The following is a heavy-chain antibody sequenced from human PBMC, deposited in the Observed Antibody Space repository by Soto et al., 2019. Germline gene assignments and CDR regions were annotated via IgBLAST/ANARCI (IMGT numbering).Heavy chain of an antibody. Sequence: ASVKVSCKASGYTFTTYGMHWVRQAPEQRLEWMGWINTGAGNTKYSPKFQGRVTLTRDTSATTGYIELGSLRSDDTAVYYCAREYARGWYPGMDYWGQGTLVTVSS. D-gene: IGHD6-19*01. CDR3: AREYARGWYPGMDY. CDR1: GYTFTTYG. V-gene: IGHV1-3*04. J-gene: IGHJ4*02. CDR2: INTGAGNT.